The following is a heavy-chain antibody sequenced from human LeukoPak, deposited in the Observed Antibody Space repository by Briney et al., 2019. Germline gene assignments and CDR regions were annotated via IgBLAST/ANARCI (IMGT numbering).Heavy chain of an antibody. J-gene: IGHJ4*02. D-gene: IGHD3-22*01. CDR3: ARDERYDSSGYPFDC. CDR2: SNPNSGGT. Sequence: GASVKVSCKASGYTFTGYFIHWVRQAPGQGLEGMGWSNPNSGGTNYAQKFQGRVTMTSDTSIITAYMELSRLSSDDAAVYYCARDERYDSSGYPFDCWGQGTLVTVSS. V-gene: IGHV1-2*02. CDR1: GYTFTGYF.